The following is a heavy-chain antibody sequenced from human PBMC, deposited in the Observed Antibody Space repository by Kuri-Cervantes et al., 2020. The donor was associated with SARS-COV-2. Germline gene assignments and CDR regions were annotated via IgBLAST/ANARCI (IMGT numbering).Heavy chain of an antibody. CDR1: GGTFSSSV. CDR3: ARSTPFRRLVVISQGGAFDI. CDR2: IIPIFATA. Sequence: SVKVSCKASGGTFSSSVISWVRQAPGQGLEWMGGIIPIFATANYAQQFQGRVTITADQSTSTAYMELSRLRSDDTAVYYCARSTPFRRLVVISQGGAFDIWGQGTIVTVSS. D-gene: IGHD3-22*01. J-gene: IGHJ3*02. V-gene: IGHV1-69*13.